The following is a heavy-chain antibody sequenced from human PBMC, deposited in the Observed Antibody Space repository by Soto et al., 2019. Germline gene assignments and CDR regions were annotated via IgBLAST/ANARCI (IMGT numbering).Heavy chain of an antibody. CDR1: GFTFSSYA. Sequence: GGSLRLSCAASGFTFSSYAMGWVRQAPGKGLEWVTAISGSGGSTYYADSVKGRFTISRDNSKNTLYLQMNSLRAEDTAVYYCAKLPAYDFWSGYYPNYYYYMDVWGKGTTVTVSS. D-gene: IGHD3-3*01. V-gene: IGHV3-23*01. J-gene: IGHJ6*03. CDR2: ISGSGGST. CDR3: AKLPAYDFWSGYYPNYYYYMDV.